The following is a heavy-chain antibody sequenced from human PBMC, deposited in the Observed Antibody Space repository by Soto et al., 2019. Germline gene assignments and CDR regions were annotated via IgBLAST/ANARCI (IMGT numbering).Heavy chain of an antibody. Sequence: GGSLRLSCAASGFTVISNYMSWVRQVPWKGLEWVSVIYSGGSTYYADSVKGRFTISRDNSKNTLYLQMNSLRAEDTAVYYCARGTIVGVVITPFDYRAQRTPVPVAS. CDR1: GFTVISNY. CDR3: ARGTIVGVVITPFDY. CDR2: IYSGGST. V-gene: IGHV3-66*01. D-gene: IGHD3-3*01. J-gene: IGHJ4*02.